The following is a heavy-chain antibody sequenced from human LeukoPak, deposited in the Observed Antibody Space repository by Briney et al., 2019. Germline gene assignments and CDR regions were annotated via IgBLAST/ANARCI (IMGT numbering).Heavy chain of an antibody. CDR2: IGSSSSYI. Sequence: GGSLRLSCAASGFTFSTYSMNWVRQAPGKGLEWVSYIGSSSSYIDYAGSVRGRFTVSRDNAKNSLYLQMNSLRDEDTAVYYCVAMGYNYFDPWGQESLVIVSS. V-gene: IGHV3-21*01. D-gene: IGHD5-18*01. CDR3: VAMGYNYFDP. CDR1: GFTFSTYS. J-gene: IGHJ4*02.